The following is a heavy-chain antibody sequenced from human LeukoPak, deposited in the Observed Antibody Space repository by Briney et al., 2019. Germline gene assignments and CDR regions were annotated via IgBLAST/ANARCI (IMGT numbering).Heavy chain of an antibody. V-gene: IGHV3-23*01. J-gene: IGHJ4*02. Sequence: GGSLRLSCAASGFTFSSYAMSWVRQAPGKGLEWVSAISGSGGSTYYADSVKGRFTISRGNSKNTLYLQMNSLRAEDTAVYYCAKGEVVPAAMTSLFDYWGQGTLVTVSS. CDR2: ISGSGGST. CDR3: AKGEVVPAAMTSLFDY. CDR1: GFTFSSYA. D-gene: IGHD2-2*01.